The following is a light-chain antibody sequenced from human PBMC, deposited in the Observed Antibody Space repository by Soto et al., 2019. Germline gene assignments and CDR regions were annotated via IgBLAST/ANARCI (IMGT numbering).Light chain of an antibody. V-gene: IGLV1-40*01. CDR2: GNN. CDR3: QAYDSSLSAWV. Sequence: QAVVTQPPSVSGAPGQRVTISCTGSSSNIGAGYDVHWYQQLPGTAPQLLIYGNNNRPSGVPDRFSGSKSGTSASLAITGLQAEDDVDYYCQAYDSSLSAWVFGGGTKLTVL. CDR1: SSNIGAGYD. J-gene: IGLJ3*02.